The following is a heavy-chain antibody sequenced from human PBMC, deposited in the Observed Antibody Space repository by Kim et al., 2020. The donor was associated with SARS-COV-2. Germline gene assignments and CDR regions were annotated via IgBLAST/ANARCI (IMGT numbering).Heavy chain of an antibody. J-gene: IGHJ5*02. D-gene: IGHD2-21*02. CDR3: TRGLGGYSLNGS. V-gene: IGHV7-4-1*02. CDR1: GYSLTDYP. Sequence: ASVKVSCKASGYSLTDYPINWVRQAPGQGLKWMGYINTNTGRPTYAPDLAGRVVFSLDTSVTTAYLQINGQKAEDTAIYYCTRGLGGYSLNGSWGQGTLVTVSS. CDR2: INTNTGRP.